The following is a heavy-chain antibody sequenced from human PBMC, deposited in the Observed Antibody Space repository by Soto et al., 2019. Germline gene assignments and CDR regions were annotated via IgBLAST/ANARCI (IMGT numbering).Heavy chain of an antibody. CDR2: ISGSGSSA. CDR3: GEVATVGATFHAFDI. D-gene: IGHD1-26*01. J-gene: IGHJ3*02. Sequence: LRLSCAASGFTFTSYAINWVRQAPGKGLEWVSAISGSGSSAYYADSVKGRFTTSRDNSKNTVYVQMNSLRADDTAVYYCGEVATVGATFHAFDIWGQGTVVTVSS. V-gene: IGHV3-23*01. CDR1: GFTFTSYA.